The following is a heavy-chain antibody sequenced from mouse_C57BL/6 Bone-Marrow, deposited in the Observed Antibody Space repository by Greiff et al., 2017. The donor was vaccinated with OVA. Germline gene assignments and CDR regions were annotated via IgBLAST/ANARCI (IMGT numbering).Heavy chain of an antibody. CDR3: ASLTTVVPKRNYFDY. V-gene: IGHV1-26*01. CDR2: INPNNGGT. Sequence: EVQLQQSGPELVKPGASVKISCKASGYTFTDYYMNWVKQSHGKSLEWIGDINPNNGGTSYNQKFKGKATLTVDKSSSTAYMELRSLTSEDSAVYYCASLTTVVPKRNYFDYWGQGTTLTVSS. CDR1: GYTFTDYY. J-gene: IGHJ2*01. D-gene: IGHD1-1*01.